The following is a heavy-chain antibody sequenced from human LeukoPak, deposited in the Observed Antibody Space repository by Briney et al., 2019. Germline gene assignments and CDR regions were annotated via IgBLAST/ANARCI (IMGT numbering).Heavy chain of an antibody. CDR1: GYTFTSYG. J-gene: IGHJ4*02. CDR2: IGAYNGST. D-gene: IGHD6-19*01. Sequence: ASVKVSCKASGYTFTSYGISWVRQAPGQGLEWMGWIGAYNGSTNYAQKLQGRVTMTTDTSTSTAYMELRSLRSDDTAVYYCARVSRVGSGYDYWGQGTLVTVSS. CDR3: ARVSRVGSGYDY. V-gene: IGHV1-18*04.